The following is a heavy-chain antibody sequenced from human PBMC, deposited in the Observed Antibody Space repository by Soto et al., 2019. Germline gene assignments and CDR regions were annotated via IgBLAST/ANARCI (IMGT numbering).Heavy chain of an antibody. Sequence: SQTLSLTSVMSIDSVSSDTSAWNCISQSPSRGLEWLGTSFYRSQWIIHFSGSVKRQLTINPDTSKNEVSLQLKSGTPEDITVYYCASEFEATSLDVWGQGTMVTVSS. CDR1: IDSVSSDTSA. J-gene: IGHJ6*02. D-gene: IGHD1-1*01. V-gene: IGHV6-1*01. CDR2: SFYRSQWII. CDR3: ASEFEATSLDV.